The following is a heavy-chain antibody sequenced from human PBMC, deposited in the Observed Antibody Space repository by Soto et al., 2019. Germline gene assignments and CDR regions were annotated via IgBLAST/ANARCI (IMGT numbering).Heavy chain of an antibody. J-gene: IGHJ4*02. CDR2: INAGNGNT. CDR1: GYTFTSYA. V-gene: IGHV1-3*01. CDR3: ARGFVVVVTAIRGTNFDY. D-gene: IGHD2-21*02. Sequence: ASVKVSCKASGYTFTSYAMHWVRQAPGQRLEWMGWINAGNGNTKYSQKFQGRVTITRDTSASTAYMELSSLRSEDTAVYYCARGFVVVVTAIRGTNFDYWGQGTLVTVSS.